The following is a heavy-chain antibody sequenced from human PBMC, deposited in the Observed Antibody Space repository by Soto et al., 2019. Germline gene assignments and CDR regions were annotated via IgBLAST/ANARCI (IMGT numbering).Heavy chain of an antibody. CDR1: GFTFSSYA. CDR2: ISYDGSNK. CDR3: ARPLWRNDYNWGYFDL. Sequence: SLRLSCAASGFTFSSYAMHCVRQAPGKGLEWVAVISYDGSNKYYADSVKGRFTISRDNSKNTLYLQMNSLRAEDTAVYYCARPLWRNDYNWGYFDLWGRGTLVTVSS. V-gene: IGHV3-30-3*01. D-gene: IGHD4-4*01. J-gene: IGHJ2*01.